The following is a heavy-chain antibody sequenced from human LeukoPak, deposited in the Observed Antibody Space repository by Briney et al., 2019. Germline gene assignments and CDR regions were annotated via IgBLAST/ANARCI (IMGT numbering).Heavy chain of an antibody. Sequence: ASVKVSCKASGYSFTGYYMHWVRQAPGQGLEWMGWINPNSGGTNYAQKFQGRVTMTRDTSISTAYMELSRLRSDDTAVYYCASGDRQLLWFGEFFFDYWGQGTLVTVSS. CDR3: ASGDRQLLWFGEFFFDY. J-gene: IGHJ4*02. D-gene: IGHD3-10*01. CDR2: INPNSGGT. CDR1: GYSFTGYY. V-gene: IGHV1-2*02.